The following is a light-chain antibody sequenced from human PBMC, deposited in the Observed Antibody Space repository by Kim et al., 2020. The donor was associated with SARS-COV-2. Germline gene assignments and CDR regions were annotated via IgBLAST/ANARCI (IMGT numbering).Light chain of an antibody. CDR3: QSYDTSLSDVV. V-gene: IGLV1-40*01. CDR1: ASNIGAGYD. J-gene: IGLJ2*01. CDR2: VNT. Sequence: QSALTQPPSVSGAPGQGVTISCTGSASNIGAGYDVHWYQQFPGAAPKLLIYVNTNRPSGVPDRFSGSKSGTSASLAITGLQAEDEADYYCQSYDTSLSDVVFGGGTQLTVL.